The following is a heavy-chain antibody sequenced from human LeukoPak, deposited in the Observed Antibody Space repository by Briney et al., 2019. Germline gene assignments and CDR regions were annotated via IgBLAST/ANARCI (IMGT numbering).Heavy chain of an antibody. CDR2: IYAGGTT. V-gene: IGHV3-66*01. J-gene: IGHJ6*02. CDR1: GFTVTNNY. D-gene: IGHD3-10*01. CDR3: AREGYASGTRYGMDV. Sequence: GGSLRLSCAASGFTVTNNYMSWVRQAPGKGLEWVSVIYAGGTTSYADSVKGRFTISRDSSKNTLYLQMNSLRAEDTAVYYCAREGYASGTRYGMDVWGQGTTVTVPS.